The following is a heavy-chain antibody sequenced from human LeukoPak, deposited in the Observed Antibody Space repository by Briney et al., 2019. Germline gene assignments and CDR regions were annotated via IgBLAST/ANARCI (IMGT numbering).Heavy chain of an antibody. CDR3: ATSITGDDAFDI. CDR2: ISSSGSTI. D-gene: IGHD1-20*01. CDR1: GFTYSDYY. J-gene: IGHJ3*02. Sequence: GGSLRLSCAASGFTYSDYYMSWIRQAPGKGLEWVSYISSSGSTIYYADSVKGRFTISRDNAKNSLYVQMNSLRAEDTAVYYCATSITGDDAFDIWGQGTMVTVSS. V-gene: IGHV3-11*04.